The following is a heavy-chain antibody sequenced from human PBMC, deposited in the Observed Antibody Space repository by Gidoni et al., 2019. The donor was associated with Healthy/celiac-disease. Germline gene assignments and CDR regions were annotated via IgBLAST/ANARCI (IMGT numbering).Heavy chain of an antibody. Sequence: EVQLVESGGGLVQPGGSLRLSCAASGFTFSSYWMSWVRQAPGKGLEWVANIKQDGSEKYYVDSVKGRFTISRDNAKNSLYLQMNSLRAEDTAVYYCARGVAGSSSFFDYWGQGTLVTVSS. CDR3: ARGVAGSSSFFDY. J-gene: IGHJ4*02. CDR2: IKQDGSEK. D-gene: IGHD6-6*01. V-gene: IGHV3-7*01. CDR1: GFTFSSYW.